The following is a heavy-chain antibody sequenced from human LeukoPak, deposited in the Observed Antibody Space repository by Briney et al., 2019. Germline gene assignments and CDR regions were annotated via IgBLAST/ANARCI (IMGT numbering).Heavy chain of an antibody. V-gene: IGHV4-34*01. D-gene: IGHD3-10*01. CDR1: DGSFSGYY. J-gene: IGHJ5*01. Sequence: PSETLSLTCAVYDGSFSGYYWSWIRQSPGKGLEWIGEINHTGGTNYNPSLKSRVTISVYTSKNQVSLRLRSVTAADTAVYYCARRPLYYASGSYYTPFSSFDSWGQGTLVTVSS. CDR2: INHTGGT. CDR3: ARRPLYYASGSYYTPFSSFDS.